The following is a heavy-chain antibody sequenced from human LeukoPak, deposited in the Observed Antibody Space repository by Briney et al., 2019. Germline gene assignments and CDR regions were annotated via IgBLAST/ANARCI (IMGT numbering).Heavy chain of an antibody. CDR1: AFSFSSYA. D-gene: IGHD6-19*01. CDR2: ISGSGDNT. V-gene: IGHV3-23*01. Sequence: GRSLRLACPASAFSFSSYAMSWVRQAPGKGLEWVSSISGSGDNTYYAESVKGRFTISRDNSKNTLFLQMNSLRAEDTAVFYCAKRSGYTTGWFFDFWGQGTLVTVSS. J-gene: IGHJ4*02. CDR3: AKRSGYTTGWFFDF.